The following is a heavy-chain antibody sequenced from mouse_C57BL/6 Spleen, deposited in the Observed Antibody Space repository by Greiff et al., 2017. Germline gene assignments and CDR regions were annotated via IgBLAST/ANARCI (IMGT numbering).Heavy chain of an antibody. Sequence: EVHLVESGTVLARPGASVKMSCKTSGYTFTSYWMPWVKQRPGQGLEWIGAIYPGNSDTSYNQKFKGKAKLTAVTSASTAYMELSSLTNEDSAVYYCTRSNDDDRDYFDYWGQGTTLTVSS. J-gene: IGHJ2*01. D-gene: IGHD2-4*01. V-gene: IGHV1-5*01. CDR3: TRSNDDDRDYFDY. CDR2: IYPGNSDT. CDR1: GYTFTSYW.